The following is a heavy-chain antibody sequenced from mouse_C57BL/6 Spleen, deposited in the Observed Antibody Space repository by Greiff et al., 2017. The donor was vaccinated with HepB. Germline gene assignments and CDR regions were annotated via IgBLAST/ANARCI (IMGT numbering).Heavy chain of an antibody. CDR3: ARGEGRGYAMDY. CDR2: INPNNGGT. Sequence: VQLQQSGPELVKPGASVKISCKASGYTFTDYYMNWVKQSHGKSLEWIGDINPNNGGTSYNQKFKGKATLTVDKSSSTAYMELRSLTSEDSAVYYCARGEGRGYAMDYWGQGTSVTVSS. J-gene: IGHJ4*01. CDR1: GYTFTDYY. D-gene: IGHD3-3*01. V-gene: IGHV1-26*01.